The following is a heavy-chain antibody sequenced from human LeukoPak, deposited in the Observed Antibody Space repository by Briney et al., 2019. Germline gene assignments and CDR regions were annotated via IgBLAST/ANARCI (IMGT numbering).Heavy chain of an antibody. CDR3: AKELGVPADMIRWFDP. CDR2: ISGSGGST. J-gene: IGHJ5*02. D-gene: IGHD2-2*01. Sequence: GGSLRLSCAASGFTFSSYGISWVRQAPGKGLEWGSAISGSGGSTYYAHSVKGRFTISRDNSKNTLYLQMNSLRAEDTAVYYCAKELGVPADMIRWFDPWGQGTLVAVSS. CDR1: GFTFSSYG. V-gene: IGHV3-23*01.